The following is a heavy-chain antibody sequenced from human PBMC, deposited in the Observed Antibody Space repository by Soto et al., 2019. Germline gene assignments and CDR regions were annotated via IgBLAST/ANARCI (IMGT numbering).Heavy chain of an antibody. V-gene: IGHV1-69*13. CDR2: IIPIFGTA. J-gene: IGHJ4*02. Sequence: VKVSCKASGGTFSSYAISWVRQAPGQGLEWMGGIIPIFGTANYAQKFQGRVTITADESTSTAYMELSSLRSEDTAVYYCARSPPSHYDSSGYYYSTFWFDYWGQGTLVTVSS. CDR3: ARSPPSHYDSSGYYYSTFWFDY. D-gene: IGHD3-22*01. CDR1: GGTFSSYA.